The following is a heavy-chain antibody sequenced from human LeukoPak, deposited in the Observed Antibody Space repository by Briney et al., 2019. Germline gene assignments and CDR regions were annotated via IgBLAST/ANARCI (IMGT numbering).Heavy chain of an antibody. J-gene: IGHJ5*02. CDR1: GFTFSSYA. D-gene: IGHD6-13*01. CDR2: ISGSGGST. Sequence: GGSLRLSCAASGFTFSSYAMSWVRQAPGKGLEWVSAISGSGGSTYYADSVKGRFIISRDNSKNTLYLQMNSLRAEDTAVYYCAKDRLAAAGPNWFDPWGQGTLVTVSS. V-gene: IGHV3-23*01. CDR3: AKDRLAAAGPNWFDP.